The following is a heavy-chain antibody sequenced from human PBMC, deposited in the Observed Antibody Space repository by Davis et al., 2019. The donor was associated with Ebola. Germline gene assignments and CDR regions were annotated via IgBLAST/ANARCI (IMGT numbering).Heavy chain of an antibody. CDR1: GFTFSSYA. CDR3: ARDQGLAASFYYGMYV. Sequence: PGGSLRLSCAASGFTFSSYAMHWVREAPGKGLEWVAVISEDGSNKYYADSVKGRFTISRDNSKNTLYLQMNSLRAEDTAVYYCARDQGLAASFYYGMYVWGQGTTVTVSS. CDR2: ISEDGSNK. V-gene: IGHV3-30-3*01. D-gene: IGHD6-6*01. J-gene: IGHJ6*02.